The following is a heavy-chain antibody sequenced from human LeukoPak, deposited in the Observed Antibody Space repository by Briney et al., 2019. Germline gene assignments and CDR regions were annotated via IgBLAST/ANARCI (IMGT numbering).Heavy chain of an antibody. V-gene: IGHV4-4*07. J-gene: IGHJ3*02. CDR1: GGSISSYY. Sequence: PSETLSLTCTVSGGSISSYYWSWIRQPAGKGLEWIGRIYTSGSTNYNPSLKSRVTMSVDTSKNQFSLKLSSVTAADTAVYYCARGKMIPFGGVLNAFDIWGQGTMVTVSS. CDR3: ARGKMIPFGGVLNAFDI. D-gene: IGHD3-16*01. CDR2: IYTSGST.